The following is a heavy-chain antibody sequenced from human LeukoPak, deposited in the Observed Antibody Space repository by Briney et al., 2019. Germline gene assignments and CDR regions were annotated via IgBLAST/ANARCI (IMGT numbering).Heavy chain of an antibody. V-gene: IGHV3-13*04. CDR1: GYTFTSYY. CDR2: IGTAGDT. CDR3: ARGIAAAGKNGMDV. Sequence: SCKASGYTFTSYYMHWVRQATGKGLEWVSAIGTAGDTYYPGSVKGRFTISRENAKNSLYLQMNSLRAGDTAVYYCARGIAAAGKNGMDVWGQGTTVTVSS. J-gene: IGHJ6*02. D-gene: IGHD6-13*01.